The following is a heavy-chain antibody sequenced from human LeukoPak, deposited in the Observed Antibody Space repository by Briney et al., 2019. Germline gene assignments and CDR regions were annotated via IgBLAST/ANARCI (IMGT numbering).Heavy chain of an antibody. CDR2: IYSGGST. CDR3: ARGGREADYYYYYYGMDV. J-gene: IGHJ6*02. V-gene: IGHV3-53*01. CDR1: GFTVSSNY. Sequence: GGSLRLSCAASGFTVSSNYMSWVRQAPGKGLEWVSVIYSGGSTYYADSVKGRFTISRDNSKNTLYLQMNSLRAEDTAVYYCARGGREADYYYYYYGMDVWGQGTTVTVSS. D-gene: IGHD1-26*01.